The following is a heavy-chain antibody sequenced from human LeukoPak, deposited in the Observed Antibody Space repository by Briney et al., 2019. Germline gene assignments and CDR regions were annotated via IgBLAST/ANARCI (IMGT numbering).Heavy chain of an antibody. J-gene: IGHJ6*03. D-gene: IGHD3-10*01. CDR3: ARISGSGSYLYYCYMDV. CDR1: GYSFTTYW. V-gene: IGHV5-51*01. CDR2: IYPGDSDT. Sequence: GESLKISCKGSGYSFTTYWIGWVRQMPGKGPEWMGIIYPGDSDTRYSPSFQGQVTISVDKSITTAYLQWSSLKASDSAIYYCARISGSGSYLYYCYMDVWGKGTSVTVSS.